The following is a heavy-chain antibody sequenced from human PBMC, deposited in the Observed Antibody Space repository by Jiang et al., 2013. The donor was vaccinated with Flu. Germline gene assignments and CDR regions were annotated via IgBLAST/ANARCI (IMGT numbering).Heavy chain of an antibody. CDR1: GYPISSNYY. V-gene: IGHV4-38-2*01. J-gene: IGHJ3*02. CDR2: MFHSGST. Sequence: TCAVSGYPISSNYYWGWIRQFPGKGLEWIGSMFHSGSTYYNPSLKSRVTLSVDTTKNQLTLKLTSVTAADTAVYYCATMMTAVVFDAFDIWGRGTMVTVSS. D-gene: IGHD6-13*01. CDR3: ATMMTAVVFDAFDI.